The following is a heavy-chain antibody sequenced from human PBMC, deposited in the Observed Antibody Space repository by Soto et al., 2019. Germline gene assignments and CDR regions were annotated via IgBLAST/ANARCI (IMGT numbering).Heavy chain of an antibody. Sequence: ASVKVSCKASGYTFTSYGISWVRQAPGQGLEWMGWMNPNSGNTGYAQKFQGRVTMTRNTSISTAYMELSSLRSEDTAVYYCAESWGELLRLDIWGQGTMVTVSS. J-gene: IGHJ3*02. D-gene: IGHD1-26*01. CDR2: MNPNSGNT. CDR3: AESWGELLRLDI. CDR1: GYTFTSYG. V-gene: IGHV1-8*02.